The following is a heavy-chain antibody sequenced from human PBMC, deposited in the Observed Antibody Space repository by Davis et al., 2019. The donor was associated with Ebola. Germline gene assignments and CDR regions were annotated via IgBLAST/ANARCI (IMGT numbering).Heavy chain of an antibody. V-gene: IGHV4-59*12. CDR3: ARASAYGRYWYFDL. CDR2: IYYSGST. Sequence: SETLSLTCTVSGGSISRYYWSWIRQPPGKGLEWIGYIYYSGSTNYNPSLKSRVTISVDTSKNQFSLKLSSVTAADTAVYYCARASAYGRYWYFDLWGRGTLVTVSS. D-gene: IGHD2-21*01. J-gene: IGHJ2*01. CDR1: GGSISRYY.